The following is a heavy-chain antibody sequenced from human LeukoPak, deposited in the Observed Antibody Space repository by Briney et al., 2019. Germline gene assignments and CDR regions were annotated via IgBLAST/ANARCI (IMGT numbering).Heavy chain of an antibody. D-gene: IGHD6-19*01. V-gene: IGHV3-21*01. CDR2: ISSSSNYI. J-gene: IGHJ5*02. CDR3: ARDPSSGWYLKGWFDP. Sequence: MNWVRQAPGKGLEWVSSISSSSNYIYYADSVKGRFTISRDNAKNSLYLQMNSLRAEDTAVYYCARDPSSGWYLKGWFDPWGQGTLVTVSS.